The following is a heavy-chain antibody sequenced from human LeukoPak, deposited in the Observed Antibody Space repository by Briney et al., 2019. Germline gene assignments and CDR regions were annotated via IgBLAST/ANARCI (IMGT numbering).Heavy chain of an antibody. CDR3: ARQIGYSYAYAVY. Sequence: PSETLSLTCAVSGDSISSNTWWSWARQPPGTGLEWIGEIYHSGITNYNPSLKSRVTISVDTSKNQFSLKLNSVTAADTAVYYCARQIGYSYAYAVYWGQGTLVTVSS. D-gene: IGHD5-18*01. J-gene: IGHJ4*02. CDR2: IYHSGIT. CDR1: GDSISSNTW. V-gene: IGHV4-4*02.